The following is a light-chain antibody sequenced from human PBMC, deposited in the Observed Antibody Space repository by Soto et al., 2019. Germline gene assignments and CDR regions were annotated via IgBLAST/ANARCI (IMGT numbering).Light chain of an antibody. CDR1: QSVSKN. CDR2: SAS. Sequence: EIVMTQSPATLSVSPGERATLSCRASQSVSKNLAWYQQKPGQAPRLLIHSASTRATGIPARFSGSGSETEFTLTISSLQSEDFAVYYCQQYYNWPPITFGQGTRLEIK. CDR3: QQYYNWPPIT. J-gene: IGKJ5*01. V-gene: IGKV3-15*01.